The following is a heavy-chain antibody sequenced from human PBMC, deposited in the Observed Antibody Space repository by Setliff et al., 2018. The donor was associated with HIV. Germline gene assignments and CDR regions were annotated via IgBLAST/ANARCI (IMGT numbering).Heavy chain of an antibody. Sequence: PSETLSLTCTVSGVSVSSGGYYWSWIRQHPGKGLEWIGYVYHTATTYFNPSLKSRITISVDTSKNQFSLKLGFVIAADTAVYYCARGESTTWDLAEYFQHWGHGTLVTVSS. CDR2: VYHTATT. J-gene: IGHJ1*01. CDR3: ARGESTTWDLAEYFQH. CDR1: GVSVSSGGYY. V-gene: IGHV4-31*03. D-gene: IGHD2-2*01.